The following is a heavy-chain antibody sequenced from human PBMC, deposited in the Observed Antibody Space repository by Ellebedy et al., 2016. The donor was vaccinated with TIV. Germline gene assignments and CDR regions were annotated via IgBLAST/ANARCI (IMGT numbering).Heavy chain of an antibody. J-gene: IGHJ2*01. CDR3: AKDTGRYFDL. Sequence: MPSETLSLTCSVSGGSITTYYWSWIRQPAGKGLEWNGRVYNTGSSNQNPSLKNRITMSLDTSKNQVSLRLSSVTAADTAMYYCAKDTGRYFDLWGRGTLVAVSS. CDR1: GGSITTYY. CDR2: VYNTGSS. V-gene: IGHV4-4*07. D-gene: IGHD4-17*01.